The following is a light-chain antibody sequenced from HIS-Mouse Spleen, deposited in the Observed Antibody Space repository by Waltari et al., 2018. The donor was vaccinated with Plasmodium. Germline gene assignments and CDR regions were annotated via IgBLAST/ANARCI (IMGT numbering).Light chain of an antibody. V-gene: IGLV3-10*01. J-gene: IGLJ3*02. CDR2: EDS. CDR1: ALPTKY. CDR3: YSTDSSGNHRV. Sequence: SYELTQPPSVPVSPGQTARFTRSGDALPTKYSYLYQQKSGQAPVLVIYEDSKRPSGIPERFSGSSSGTMATLTISGAQVEDEADYYCYSTDSSGNHRVFGGGTKLTVL.